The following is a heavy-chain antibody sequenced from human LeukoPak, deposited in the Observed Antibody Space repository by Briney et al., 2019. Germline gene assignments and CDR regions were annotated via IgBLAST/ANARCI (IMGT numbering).Heavy chain of an antibody. V-gene: IGHV3-23*01. Sequence: GGSLRLSCAASGFTFSSYAMSSVSQAPGKGLEWVSAISGSGGSTYYADSVKGRFTISRDNSKNTLYLQMNSLRAEDTAVYYCAKDASYYGSGSYSPQPNWFDPWGQGTLVTVSS. D-gene: IGHD3-10*01. CDR1: GFTFSSYA. CDR3: AKDASYYGSGSYSPQPNWFDP. CDR2: ISGSGGST. J-gene: IGHJ5*02.